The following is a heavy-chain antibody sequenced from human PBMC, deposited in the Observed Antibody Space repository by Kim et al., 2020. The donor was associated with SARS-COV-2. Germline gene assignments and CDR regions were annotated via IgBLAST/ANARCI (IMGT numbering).Heavy chain of an antibody. CDR2: IIPILGIA. D-gene: IGHD1-26*01. V-gene: IGHV1-69*04. CDR3: AREVGWVGAHLYFDY. CDR1: GGTFSSYA. Sequence: SVKVSCKASGGTFSSYAISWVRQAPGQGLEWMGRIIPILGIANYAQKFQGRVTITADKSTSTAYMELSSLRSEDTAVYYCAREVGWVGAHLYFDYWGQGTLVTVSS. J-gene: IGHJ4*02.